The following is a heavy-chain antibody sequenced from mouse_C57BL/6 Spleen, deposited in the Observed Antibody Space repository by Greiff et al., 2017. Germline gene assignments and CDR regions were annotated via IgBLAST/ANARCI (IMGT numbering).Heavy chain of an antibody. J-gene: IGHJ4*01. Sequence: VQLQQSGAELVKPGASVKLSYYMHWVKQRTEQGLEWIGRIDPEDGETKYAPTFQGKATITADTSSNPAYLQLSSLTSEDTAVYYCARTSGYDGFMDYWGQGTSVTVSS. D-gene: IGHD2-2*01. CDR1: Y. CDR2: IDPEDGET. CDR3: ARTSGYDGFMDY. V-gene: IGHV14-2*01.